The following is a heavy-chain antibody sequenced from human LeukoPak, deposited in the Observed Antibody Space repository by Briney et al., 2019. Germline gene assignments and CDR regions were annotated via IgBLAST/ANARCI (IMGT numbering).Heavy chain of an antibody. Sequence: SGPTLLNPTPTLTLTCTFSGFSLSTSGGGVGWIRQPPVKALEWLSLIYWDDDKRYSTSLKRRQNSTKETSKRQVGRTMPNMDPVDTATYYCAHSSYDYVWGSYRLLRFDYWGQGTLVTVSS. CDR1: GFSLSTSGGG. V-gene: IGHV2-5*02. CDR2: IYWDDDK. D-gene: IGHD3-16*02. CDR3: AHSSYDYVWGSYRLLRFDY. J-gene: IGHJ4*02.